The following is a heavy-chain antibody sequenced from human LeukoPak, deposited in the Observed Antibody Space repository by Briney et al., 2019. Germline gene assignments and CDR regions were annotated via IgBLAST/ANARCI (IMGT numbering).Heavy chain of an antibody. D-gene: IGHD3-22*01. Sequence: PSETLSLTCTVSGGSISSYYWSWIRQPAGKGLEWIGRIYTSGSTNYNPSLKSRVTMSVDTSKNQFSLKLSSVTAADTAVYYCARSYYYDSSGYFYYGMEVWGQGTTVTVSS. CDR3: ARSYYYDSSGYFYYGMEV. CDR1: GGSISSYY. V-gene: IGHV4-4*07. J-gene: IGHJ6*02. CDR2: IYTSGST.